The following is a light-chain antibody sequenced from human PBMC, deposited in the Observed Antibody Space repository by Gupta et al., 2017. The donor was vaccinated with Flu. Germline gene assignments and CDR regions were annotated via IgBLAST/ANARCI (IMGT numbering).Light chain of an antibody. CDR2: EVS. V-gene: IGLV2-18*02. Sequence: QSALTQPPSVSGFPGQSVTISCTGTGSDVGTYNRVSWYRQPPGTAPKLIIYEVSNRPSGVPDRFSGSKSGNTASLTISGLQGEDEADYYCSSYTSSYTFVFGTGTKVTVL. CDR1: GSDVGTYNR. J-gene: IGLJ1*01. CDR3: SSYTSSYTFV.